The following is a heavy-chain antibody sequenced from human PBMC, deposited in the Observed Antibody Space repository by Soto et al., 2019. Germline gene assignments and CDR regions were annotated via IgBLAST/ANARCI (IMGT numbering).Heavy chain of an antibody. Sequence: QVQLVQSGAEVKKPGSSVKVSCKASGGTFSSYAISWVRQAPGQGLEWMGGIIPIFGTANYAQKFQGRVTITADKSTSTAYMKLSSLRSEDTAVYYCATRSHVTIFGVVSGGWFDPWGQGTLVTVSS. CDR1: GGTFSSYA. CDR3: ATRSHVTIFGVVSGGWFDP. CDR2: IIPIFGTA. V-gene: IGHV1-69*06. D-gene: IGHD3-3*01. J-gene: IGHJ5*02.